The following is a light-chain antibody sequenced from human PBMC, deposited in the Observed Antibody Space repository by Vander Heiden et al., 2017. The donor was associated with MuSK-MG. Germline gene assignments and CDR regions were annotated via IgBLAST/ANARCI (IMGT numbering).Light chain of an antibody. Sequence: DIQMTQSPSSLSASVEDRVTITCRASQSISNYLNWYQQKPGKAPQLLIYTASSLQSGVPSRFSGSGSGTDFTLTISSLQPEDFATYYCQQSDSTPRTFGQGTKVEIK. J-gene: IGKJ1*01. CDR3: QQSDSTPRT. V-gene: IGKV1-39*01. CDR1: QSISNY. CDR2: TAS.